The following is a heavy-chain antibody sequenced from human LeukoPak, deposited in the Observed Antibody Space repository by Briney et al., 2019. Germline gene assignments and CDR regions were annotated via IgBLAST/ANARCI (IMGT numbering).Heavy chain of an antibody. D-gene: IGHD2-2*01. CDR1: GGTISNYV. V-gene: IGHV1-69*13. CDR3: ARSLLWPQSHAFDI. Sequence: ASVKVSCKAAGGTISNYVISWVRQAPGQGLEWMGGIIPIFGTANYAQKFQGRVTITADESTSTAYMELSSLRSEDTAVYYCARSLLWPQSHAFDIWGQGTMVTVSS. J-gene: IGHJ3*02. CDR2: IIPIFGTA.